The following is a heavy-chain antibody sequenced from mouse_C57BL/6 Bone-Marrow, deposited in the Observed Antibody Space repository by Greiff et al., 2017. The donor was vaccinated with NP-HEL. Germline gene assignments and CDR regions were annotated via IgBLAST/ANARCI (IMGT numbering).Heavy chain of an antibody. CDR2: INPNNGGT. V-gene: IGHV1-26*01. Sequence: EVQLQQSGPELVKPGASVKISCKASGYTFTDYYMNWVKQSHGKSLEWIGDINPNNGGTSYNQKFKGKATLTVAKSSSTAYMGLRSLTSEDSAVYYCARSVYGFAYWGQGTLVTVSA. D-gene: IGHD1-1*01. CDR3: ARSVYGFAY. J-gene: IGHJ3*01. CDR1: GYTFTDYY.